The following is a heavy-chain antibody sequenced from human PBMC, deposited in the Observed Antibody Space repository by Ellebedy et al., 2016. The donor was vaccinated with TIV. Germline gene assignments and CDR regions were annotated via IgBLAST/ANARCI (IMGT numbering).Heavy chain of an antibody. V-gene: IGHV4-34*01. Sequence: MPSETLSLTCAVYGGSFSGYYWSWIRQPPGKGLEWNGEINHSGSTNYNPSLKSPITISVDTSKNQFSLKLSSVTAADTAVYYCASGLYCSSTSCYEYWGQGTLVTVSS. CDR1: GGSFSGYY. D-gene: IGHD2-2*01. J-gene: IGHJ4*02. CDR3: ASGLYCSSTSCYEY. CDR2: INHSGST.